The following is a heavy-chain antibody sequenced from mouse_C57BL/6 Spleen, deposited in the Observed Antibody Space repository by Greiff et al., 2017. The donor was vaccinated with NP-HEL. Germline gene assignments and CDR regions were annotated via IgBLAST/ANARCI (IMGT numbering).Heavy chain of an antibody. D-gene: IGHD1-1*01. Sequence: VQLVASGAELVKPGASVKLSCKASGYTFTEYTIHWVKQRSGQGLEWIGWFYPGSGSIKYNEKFKDKATLTADKSSSTVYMELSRLTSEDSAVYFCARHENYGSSYPYFDYWGQGTTLTVSS. J-gene: IGHJ2*01. CDR2: FYPGSGSI. V-gene: IGHV1-62-2*01. CDR3: ARHENYGSSYPYFDY. CDR1: GYTFTEYT.